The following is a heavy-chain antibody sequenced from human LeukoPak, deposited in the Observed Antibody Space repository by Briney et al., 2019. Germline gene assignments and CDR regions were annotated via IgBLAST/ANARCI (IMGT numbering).Heavy chain of an antibody. V-gene: IGHV1-2*02. J-gene: IGHJ4*02. CDR2: INPNSGGT. CDR1: GYTFTGYY. Sequence: ASVKVSCKASGYTFTGYYMHWVRQAPGQGLEWMGWINPNSGGTNYAQKFQGRVTMTRDTSISTAYMELSRLRSDDTAVYYCARITHYDSSGYTCWGQGTLVTVSS. CDR3: ARITHYDSSGYTC. D-gene: IGHD3-22*01.